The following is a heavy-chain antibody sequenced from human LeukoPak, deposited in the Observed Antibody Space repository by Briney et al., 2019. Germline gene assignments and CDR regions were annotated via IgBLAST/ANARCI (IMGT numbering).Heavy chain of an antibody. V-gene: IGHV1-46*01. CDR1: GYTFTSYY. Sequence: ASVKVSCKASGYTFTSYYMHWVRQAPGQGLEWMGIINPSGGSASYAQKFQGRVTITADESTSTAYMELSSLRSEDTAVYYCARSPYGMDVWGQGTTVTVSS. CDR3: ARSPYGMDV. CDR2: INPSGGSA. J-gene: IGHJ6*02.